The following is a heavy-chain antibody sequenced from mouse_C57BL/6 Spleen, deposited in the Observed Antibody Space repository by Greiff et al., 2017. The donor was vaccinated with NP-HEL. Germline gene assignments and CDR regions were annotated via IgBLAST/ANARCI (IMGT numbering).Heavy chain of an antibody. CDR2: IYPGDGDT. CDR1: GYAFSSYW. D-gene: IGHD1-1*01. J-gene: IGHJ1*03. Sequence: QVQLQQSGAELVKPGASVKISCKASGYAFSSYWMNWVKQRPGKGLEWIGQIYPGDGDTNYNGKFKGKATLTADKSSSTAYMQLSSLTSEDSAVYFWARTDYYGSSGYFDVWGTGTTVTVSS. CDR3: ARTDYYGSSGYFDV. V-gene: IGHV1-80*01.